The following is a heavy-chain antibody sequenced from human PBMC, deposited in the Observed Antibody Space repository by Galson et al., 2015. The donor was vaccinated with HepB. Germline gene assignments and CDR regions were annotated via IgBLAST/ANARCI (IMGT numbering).Heavy chain of an antibody. CDR3: ARACGGPFLEWLLLSDWFDP. CDR1: GYSFTSYW. D-gene: IGHD3-3*01. J-gene: IGHJ5*02. Sequence: QSGAEVKKPGESLRISCKGSGYSFTSYWISWVRQMPGKGLEWMGRIDPSDSYTNYSPSFQGHVTISADKSISTAYLQWSSLKASDTAMYYCARACGGPFLEWLLLSDWFDPWGQGTLVTVSS. CDR2: IDPSDSYT. V-gene: IGHV5-10-1*01.